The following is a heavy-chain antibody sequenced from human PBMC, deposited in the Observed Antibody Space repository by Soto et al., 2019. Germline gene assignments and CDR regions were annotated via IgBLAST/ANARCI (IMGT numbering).Heavy chain of an antibody. J-gene: IGHJ4*02. CDR1: GFTFSSYW. Sequence: EVQLVESGGGLVQPGGSLRLSCAASGFTFSSYWMSWVRQAPGKGLEWVANIKQDGSEKYYVDSVKGRFTISRDNAKNSLYLQMNSLRAGDTAVYYCARGLYSSGWIFNYWGQGTLVTVSS. V-gene: IGHV3-7*01. CDR3: ARGLYSSGWIFNY. CDR2: IKQDGSEK. D-gene: IGHD6-19*01.